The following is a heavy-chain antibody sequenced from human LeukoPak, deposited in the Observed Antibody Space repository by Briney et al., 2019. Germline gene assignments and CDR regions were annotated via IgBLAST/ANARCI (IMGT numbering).Heavy chain of an antibody. D-gene: IGHD3-10*01. V-gene: IGHV3-23*01. CDR3: AKGTLWFGELNWFDP. Sequence: GGSLRLSCAASGFTFSSYALSWFRQAPGKGLELVSAISGSGGSTYYADSVKGRFTISRDNSKNTLYLQMNSLRAEDTAVYYCAKGTLWFGELNWFDPWGQGTLVTVSS. J-gene: IGHJ5*02. CDR2: ISGSGGST. CDR1: GFTFSSYA.